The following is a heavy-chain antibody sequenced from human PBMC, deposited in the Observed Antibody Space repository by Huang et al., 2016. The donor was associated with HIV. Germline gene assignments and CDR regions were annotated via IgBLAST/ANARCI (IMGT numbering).Heavy chain of an antibody. Sequence: QVQLVQSGAEVKKPGASVKVSCKASGYTFTNYDINWVRQATGPGLEWMGWMNPNSGDTGCAQKFQGRVTMTRNTSISTAYMELSSLRSEDTAVYYCARGGLLWFGELSTWGQGTLVTVSS. CDR3: ARGGLLWFGELST. D-gene: IGHD3-10*01. V-gene: IGHV1-8*01. J-gene: IGHJ5*02. CDR1: GYTFTNYD. CDR2: MNPNSGDT.